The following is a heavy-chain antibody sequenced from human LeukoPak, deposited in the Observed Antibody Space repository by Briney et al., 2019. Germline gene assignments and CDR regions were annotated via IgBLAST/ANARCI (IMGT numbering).Heavy chain of an antibody. V-gene: IGHV4-59*01. D-gene: IGHD3-22*01. J-gene: IGHJ4*02. CDR2: IYYSGST. CDR1: GGSISSYY. Sequence: SETLSLTCTVSGGSISSYYWSWIRQPPGKGLEWIGYIYYSGSTNYNPSLKSRVTISVDTSKNQFSLKLSSVTAADTAVYYCASSRLLTDFDYWGQGTLVTVSS. CDR3: ASSRLLTDFDY.